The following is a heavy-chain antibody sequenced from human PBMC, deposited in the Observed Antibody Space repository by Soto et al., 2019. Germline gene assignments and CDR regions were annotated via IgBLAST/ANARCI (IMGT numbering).Heavy chain of an antibody. CDR2: ISGSGGST. Sequence: GGSLRLSCAASGFTFSSYAMSWVRQAPGKGLEWVSAISGSGGSTYYAESVKGRFTISRDNSKNTLYLQMNSLRAEDTAVYYCAKDQGLVVPAAAIYWGQGTLVTVSS. J-gene: IGHJ4*02. D-gene: IGHD2-2*01. V-gene: IGHV3-23*01. CDR1: GFTFSSYA. CDR3: AKDQGLVVPAAAIY.